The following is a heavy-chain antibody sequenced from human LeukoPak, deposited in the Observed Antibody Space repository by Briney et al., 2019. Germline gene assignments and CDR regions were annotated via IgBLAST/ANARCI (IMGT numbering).Heavy chain of an antibody. J-gene: IGHJ6*03. CDR1: GYTFTDYY. CDR3: ARDPGTMLRGSRRGYDDYYYYMDV. Sequence: GASVKVSCKASGYTFTDYYIHWVRQAPGQGLEWMGWIKPDSGDTNYAQKFQGRVTMTRDTSISTAYMELSRLSSDDTAVYYCARDPGTMLRGSRRGYDDYYYYMDVWGKGTTVTISS. CDR2: IKPDSGDT. D-gene: IGHD3-10*01. V-gene: IGHV1-2*02.